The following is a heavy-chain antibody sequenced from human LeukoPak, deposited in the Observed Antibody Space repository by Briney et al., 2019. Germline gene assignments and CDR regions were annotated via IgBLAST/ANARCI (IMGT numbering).Heavy chain of an antibody. CDR1: GDSVSIHY. CDR3: ARAGNNWSFDY. CDR2: IYYRRNT. V-gene: IGHV4-59*02. D-gene: IGHD1-1*01. Sequence: SETLSLTCTVSGDSVSIHYWSWIRQPPGKGLEWIGYIYYRRNTNYNPSLKSRVTMAVDTSNNQFSLKVSSVTAADTAVYYCARAGNNWSFDYWGQGTLVTVSS. J-gene: IGHJ4*02.